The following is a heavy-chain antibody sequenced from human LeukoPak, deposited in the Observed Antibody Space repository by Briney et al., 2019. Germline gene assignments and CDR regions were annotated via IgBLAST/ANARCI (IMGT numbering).Heavy chain of an antibody. Sequence: ASVKVSCKVSGYTLTELSMHWVRQAPGKGLEWMGGFDPEDGETIYAQKFQGRVTMTEDTSTDTAYMELSSLRSEDTAVYYCATGALLWFGEPLDPWGQGTLVTVSS. CDR3: ATGALLWFGEPLDP. J-gene: IGHJ5*02. D-gene: IGHD3-10*01. V-gene: IGHV1-24*01. CDR2: FDPEDGET. CDR1: GYTLTELS.